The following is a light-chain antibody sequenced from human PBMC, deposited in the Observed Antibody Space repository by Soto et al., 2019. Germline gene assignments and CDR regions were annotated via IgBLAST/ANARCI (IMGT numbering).Light chain of an antibody. Sequence: QSVLTQPASVSGSLGQSITISCTGTSSDVGAYNYVSWYQQQPGKAPKLMISEVSNRPSGVSNRFSGSKSGNTASLIISGLQAEDEADYYCCSFTSITTRVFGGGTQLTVL. CDR2: EVS. V-gene: IGLV2-14*01. J-gene: IGLJ2*01. CDR1: SSDVGAYNY. CDR3: CSFTSITTRV.